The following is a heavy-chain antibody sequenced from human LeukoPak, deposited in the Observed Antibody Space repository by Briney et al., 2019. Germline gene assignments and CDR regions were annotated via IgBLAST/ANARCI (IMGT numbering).Heavy chain of an antibody. Sequence: EWGADISSGGSTVYYAESVKGRLTFSRDNATNSLYLQMTSLRAEDTAVYYCARGGSFVEYWGQGTLVSVSS. V-gene: IGHV3-48*03. CDR3: ARGGSFVEY. J-gene: IGHJ4*02. D-gene: IGHD3-10*01. CDR2: ISSGGSTV.